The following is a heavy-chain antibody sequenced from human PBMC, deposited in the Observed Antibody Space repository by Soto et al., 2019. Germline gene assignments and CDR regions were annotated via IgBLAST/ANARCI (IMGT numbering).Heavy chain of an antibody. CDR2: IYSGGST. V-gene: IGHV3-66*01. D-gene: IGHD6-19*01. CDR3: ARDTSIAVAGSRYAFDI. CDR1: GFTVSSNY. Sequence: GGSLRLSCAASGFTVSSNYMSWVRQAPGKGLEWVSVIYSGGSTYYADSVKGRFTISRDNSKNTLYLQMNSLRAEDTAVYYCARDTSIAVAGSRYAFDIWGQGTMVTVSS. J-gene: IGHJ3*02.